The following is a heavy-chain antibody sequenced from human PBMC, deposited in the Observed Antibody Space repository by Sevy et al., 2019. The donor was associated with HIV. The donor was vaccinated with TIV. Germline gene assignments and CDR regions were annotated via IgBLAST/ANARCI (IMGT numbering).Heavy chain of an antibody. CDR1: GFTFSDHY. J-gene: IGHJ4*02. CDR3: ATHAGIAAAGRVFDY. Sequence: GGSLRLSCAASGFTFSDHYMEWVRQAPGKGLEWVGRTRNKADSYTTEYATSVKGRFTILRDDSKNSLYLRMNSLKTEDTAVYYCATHAGIAAAGRVFDYWGQGSLVTVSS. D-gene: IGHD6-13*01. CDR2: TRNKADSYTT. V-gene: IGHV3-72*01.